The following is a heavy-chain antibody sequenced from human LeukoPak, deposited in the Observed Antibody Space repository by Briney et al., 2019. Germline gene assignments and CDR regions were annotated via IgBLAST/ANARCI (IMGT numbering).Heavy chain of an antibody. V-gene: IGHV3-23*01. D-gene: IGHD6-19*01. CDR2: ITGSGGST. Sequence: GGSLRLSCAASGFTFRSYAMTWVRQAPGKGLEWVPTITGSGGSTYYADSVKGRFTISRDNSKNTLYLQMNSLRAEDTAVYYCAKDRGIAVAGTDFDYWGQGTLVTVSS. CDR3: AKDRGIAVAGTDFDY. J-gene: IGHJ4*02. CDR1: GFTFRSYA.